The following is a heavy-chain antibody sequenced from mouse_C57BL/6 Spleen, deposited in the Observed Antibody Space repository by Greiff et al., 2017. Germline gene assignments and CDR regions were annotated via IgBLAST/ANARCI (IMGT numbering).Heavy chain of an antibody. D-gene: IGHD1-1*01. J-gene: IGHJ1*03. CDR3: TGTTVVTPDWYFDV. CDR1: GYTFTDYE. Sequence: VQLQQSGAELVRPGASVTLSCKASGYTFTDYEMHWVKQTPVHGLEWIGAIDPDTGGTAYNQKFKGKAILTADKSSSTAYMELRSLTSEDSAVYYCTGTTVVTPDWYFDVWGTGTTVTVSS. V-gene: IGHV1-15*01. CDR2: IDPDTGGT.